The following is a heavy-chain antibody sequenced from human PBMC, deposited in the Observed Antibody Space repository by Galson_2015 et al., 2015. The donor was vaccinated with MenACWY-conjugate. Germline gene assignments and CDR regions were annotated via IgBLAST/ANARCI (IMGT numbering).Heavy chain of an antibody. J-gene: IGHJ5*02. V-gene: IGHV1-46*01. CDR2: INPSGGST. D-gene: IGHD3-10*01. CDR1: GYTFTSYY. CDR3: ARDSVLLWFGELPLTLNWFDP. Sequence: SCKASGYTFTSYYMHWVRQAPGQGLEWMGIINPSGGSTSYAQKFQGRVTMTRDTSTSTVYMELSSLRSEDTAVYYCARDSVLLWFGELPLTLNWFDPWGQGTLVTVSS.